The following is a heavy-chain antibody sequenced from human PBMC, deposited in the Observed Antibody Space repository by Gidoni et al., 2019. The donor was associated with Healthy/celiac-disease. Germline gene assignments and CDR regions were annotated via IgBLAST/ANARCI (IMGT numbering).Heavy chain of an antibody. CDR1: GFPFDDYA. J-gene: IGHJ4*02. D-gene: IGHD4-17*01. Sequence: EVQLVESGGGLVQPGRSLRLSCAASGFPFDDYAMHWVRQAPGKGLEWVSGISWNSGSIGYADSVKGRFTISRDNAKNSLYLQMNSLRAEDTALYYCAKAFSLTTVTTWGYFDYWGQGTLVTVSS. V-gene: IGHV3-9*01. CDR3: AKAFSLTTVTTWGYFDY. CDR2: ISWNSGSI.